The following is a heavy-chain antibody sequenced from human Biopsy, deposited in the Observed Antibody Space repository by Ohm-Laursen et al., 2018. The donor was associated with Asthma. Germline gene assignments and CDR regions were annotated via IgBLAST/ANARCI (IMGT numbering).Heavy chain of an antibody. D-gene: IGHD2-21*02. CDR2: ISYDGRNT. J-gene: IGHJ6*02. Sequence: SLRLSCSASGFTFDNYTMHWVRQAPGKGLEWVTIISYDGRNTYYADSVEGRFTISGDNSKNTLFLQMSSLRPEDTAVYYCARGGLHYYEYYGMDVWGQGTTVTVSS. V-gene: IGHV3-30*04. CDR3: ARGGLHYYEYYGMDV. CDR1: GFTFDNYT.